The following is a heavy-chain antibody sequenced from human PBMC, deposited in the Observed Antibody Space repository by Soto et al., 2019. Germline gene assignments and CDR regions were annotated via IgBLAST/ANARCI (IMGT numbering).Heavy chain of an antibody. J-gene: IGHJ4*02. D-gene: IGHD2-2*01. CDR1: GFTFSTYI. V-gene: IGHV3-21*01. CDR2: ISSSSTYI. CDR3: ARGGYCSSTSCQLPPFDY. Sequence: EVQLVESGGGLVKPGGSLRLSCAASGFTFSTYIMNWVRQAPGKGLEWVSSISSSSTYIYYADSVKGRFTISRDNAKNSLYLQMNSLRAEATAVYYCARGGYCSSTSCQLPPFDYWGQGTLVTVSS.